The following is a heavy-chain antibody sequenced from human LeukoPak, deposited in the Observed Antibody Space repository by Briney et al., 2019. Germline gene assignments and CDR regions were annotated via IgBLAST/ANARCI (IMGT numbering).Heavy chain of an antibody. D-gene: IGHD6-13*01. CDR3: ARVYGIAADFDY. CDR1: GYTFTGYY. CDR2: INPKSGGT. J-gene: IGHJ4*02. Sequence: ASVKVSCKASGYTFTGYYMHWVRQAPGQGLEWMGWINPKSGGTNYAQKFQGRVTMTRDTSISTAYMELSRLRSDDTAVYYCARVYGIAADFDYWGQGTLVTVSS. V-gene: IGHV1-2*02.